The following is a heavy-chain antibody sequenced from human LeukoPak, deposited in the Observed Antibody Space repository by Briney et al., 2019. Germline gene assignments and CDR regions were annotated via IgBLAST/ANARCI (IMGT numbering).Heavy chain of an antibody. CDR1: GFTFSSYW. CDR2: INSDGTTT. D-gene: IGHD6-19*01. CDR3: ARFSSGWSPSGFDY. Sequence: GGSLRLSCAASGFTFSSYWMHWVRQGPGKELTWVSHINSDGTTTNYADSVKGRFTISRDNAKNTLYLQMNSLRVGDTAVYYCARFSSGWSPSGFDYWGQGTLVTVSS. V-gene: IGHV3-74*01. J-gene: IGHJ4*02.